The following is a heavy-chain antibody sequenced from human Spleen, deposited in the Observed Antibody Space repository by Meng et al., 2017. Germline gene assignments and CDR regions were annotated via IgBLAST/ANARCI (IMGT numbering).Heavy chain of an antibody. V-gene: IGHV1-2*06. CDR2: IIPNSGDT. Sequence: QVQLVQSGAEVKKPGASVKVSRKPSGYNFPDYYIHWVRQAPGQGLEWMGHIIPNSGDTLYAPKFQGRVSMTADTSIGTAYVELSGLRSDDTAIYYCVRDENISLGKLFGDYWGQGTLVTVSS. CDR1: GYNFPDYY. CDR3: VRDENISLGKLFGDY. J-gene: IGHJ4*02. D-gene: IGHD2-21*01.